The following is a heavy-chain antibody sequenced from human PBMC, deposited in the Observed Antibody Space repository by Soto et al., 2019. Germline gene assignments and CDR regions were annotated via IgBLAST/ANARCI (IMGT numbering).Heavy chain of an antibody. V-gene: IGHV4-31*03. Sequence: TLALTCIVSGDSMSSGAYYGNWIRQHPGKGLEWIGYIYYSGNTYYNPSLKSRIVISVDTSKNQFSLNLGSVTAADTAIYYCASSYSGYLDNWGRGALVTVSS. CDR1: GDSMSSGAYY. J-gene: IGHJ4*02. CDR3: ASSYSGYLDN. D-gene: IGHD3-22*01. CDR2: IYYSGNT.